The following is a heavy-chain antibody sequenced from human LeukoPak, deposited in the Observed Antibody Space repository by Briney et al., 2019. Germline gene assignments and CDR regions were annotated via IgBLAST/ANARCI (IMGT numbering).Heavy chain of an antibody. Sequence: PGGSLRLSCAASGFTFSSYWMSWVRQAPGKGLEWVANIKQDGSEKYYVDSVKGRFTISRDNAKNSLYLQMNSLRAEDTAVYYCARENDHRSDGYSSGWYDRIPANFDYWGQGTLVTVSS. D-gene: IGHD6-19*01. CDR2: IKQDGSEK. J-gene: IGHJ4*02. CDR1: GFTFSSYW. CDR3: ARENDHRSDGYSSGWYDRIPANFDY. V-gene: IGHV3-7*01.